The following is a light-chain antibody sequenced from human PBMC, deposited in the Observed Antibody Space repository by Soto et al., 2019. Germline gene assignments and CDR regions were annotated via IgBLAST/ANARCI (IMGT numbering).Light chain of an antibody. J-gene: IGLJ1*01. CDR2: DVS. CDR1: NSDVGGYIY. CDR3: CSYAGNYTYV. V-gene: IGLV2-11*01. Sequence: QSALTQPRSVSGSPRQSVTISCTGTNSDVGGYIYVSWYQQHPGKAPKLMMFDVSKRPSGVPDRFSGSKSDNTASLTISGLQDEDEADYFCCSYAGNYTYVFGTGTKVTVL.